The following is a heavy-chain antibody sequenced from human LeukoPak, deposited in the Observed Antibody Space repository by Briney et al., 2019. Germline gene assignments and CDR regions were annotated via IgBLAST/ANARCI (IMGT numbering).Heavy chain of an antibody. CDR3: TRDPRRLDY. CDR1: GFTFSRYW. Sequence: PGGSLRLSCAASGFTFSRYWMSWVRQAPGKGLEWVANIKHDGSEKYSLDSVKGRFTISRDNAKNSLYLQMNSLRAEDTAVYYCTRDPRRLDYWGQGTLVTVSS. CDR2: IKHDGSEK. J-gene: IGHJ4*02. V-gene: IGHV3-7*03.